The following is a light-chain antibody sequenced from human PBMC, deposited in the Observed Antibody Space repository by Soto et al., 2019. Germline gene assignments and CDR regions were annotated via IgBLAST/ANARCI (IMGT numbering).Light chain of an antibody. CDR3: QQSDSFPHT. CDR1: QGISNW. CDR2: AAS. V-gene: IGKV1-12*01. Sequence: DIQMTQSPSSVSASVGDRVTITCRARQGISNWLAWYQQKAGQAPKLLIYAASGLHSGVPSRFRGSGSGTDFTLTISRLQPEDFATYFCQQSDSFPHTFGRGTKLEI. J-gene: IGKJ2*01.